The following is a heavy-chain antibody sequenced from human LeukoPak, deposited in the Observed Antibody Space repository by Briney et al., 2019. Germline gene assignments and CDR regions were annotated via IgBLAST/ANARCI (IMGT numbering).Heavy chain of an antibody. J-gene: IGHJ4*02. D-gene: IGHD2-2*01. V-gene: IGHV1-18*01. CDR3: ARDWGYCSSTSCQMYDY. CDR2: ISAYNGNT. Sequence: GASVKVSCKASGYTFTSYGISWVRQAPGQGLEWMGWISAYNGNTNYAQKLQGRVTMTTDTSTSTAYMELRSLRSDDTAVYYCARDWGYCSSTSCQMYDYWGQGTLVTVSS. CDR1: GYTFTSYG.